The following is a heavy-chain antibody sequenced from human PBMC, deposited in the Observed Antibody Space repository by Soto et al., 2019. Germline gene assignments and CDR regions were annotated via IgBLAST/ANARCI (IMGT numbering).Heavy chain of an antibody. D-gene: IGHD6-13*01. CDR2: IIPLFGTL. V-gene: IGHV1-69*01. CDR1: GGTFSNYG. CDR3: ATTPFTIASAGSYYFDS. J-gene: IGHJ4*02. Sequence: QVKLVQSGTEVKRPGSSVKVSCKASGGTFSNYGLSWVRQAPGHGLQWMGGIIPLFGTLHNAREFQDRVTITADQSPGIASLDMRSLTYDDTAVYFCATTPFTIASAGSYYFDSWGQGILVTVSS.